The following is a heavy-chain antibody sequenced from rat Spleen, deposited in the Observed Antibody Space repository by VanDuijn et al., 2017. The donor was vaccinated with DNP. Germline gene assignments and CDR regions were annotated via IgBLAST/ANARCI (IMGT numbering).Heavy chain of an antibody. Sequence: EVRLVESGGDLVQPGRSLTLSCAASGFAFSDYYMAWVRQAPTKGLEWVAYITYDGSRTYYGDSVKGRFTVSRDNTKSILYLQMDSLKSEDTATYYCSTLNFYASLAEYFDYWGQGVMVTVSS. CDR2: ITYDGSRT. J-gene: IGHJ2*01. V-gene: IGHV5-20*01. D-gene: IGHD1-12*01. CDR1: GFAFSDYY. CDR3: STLNFYASLAEYFDY.